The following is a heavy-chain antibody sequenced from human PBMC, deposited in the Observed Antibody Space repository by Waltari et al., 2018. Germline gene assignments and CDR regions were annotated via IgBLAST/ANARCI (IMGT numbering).Heavy chain of an antibody. V-gene: IGHV6-1*01. CDR1: GDSVSSNSAA. J-gene: IGHJ4*02. Sequence: QVQLQQSGPGLVKPSQTLSLTCAISGDSVSSNSAAWNWIRQSPSSGLEWLGRTYYRSKWYNDYAVSVKSRITINPDTSKNQFSLQLNSVTPEDTAVYYCARVGMLEGSVAVAGAMGYFDYWGQGTLVTVSS. CDR2: TYYRSKWYN. CDR3: ARVGMLEGSVAVAGAMGYFDY. D-gene: IGHD6-19*01.